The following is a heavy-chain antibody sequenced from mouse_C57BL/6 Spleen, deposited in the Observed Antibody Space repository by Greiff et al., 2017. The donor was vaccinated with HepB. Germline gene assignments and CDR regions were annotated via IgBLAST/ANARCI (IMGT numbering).Heavy chain of an antibody. CDR3: ARSDYGSSYAWYFDV. J-gene: IGHJ1*03. D-gene: IGHD1-1*01. CDR1: GYAFSSSW. V-gene: IGHV1-82*01. CDR2: IYPGDGDT. Sequence: VQLQQSGPELVKPGASVKISCKASGYAFSSSWMNWVKQRPGKGLEWIGRIYPGDGDTNYNGKFKGKATLTADKSSSTAYMQLSSLTSEDSAVYFCARSDYGSSYAWYFDVWGTGTTVTVSS.